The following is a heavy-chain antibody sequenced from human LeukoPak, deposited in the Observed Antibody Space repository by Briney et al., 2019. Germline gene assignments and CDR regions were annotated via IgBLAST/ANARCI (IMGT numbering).Heavy chain of an antibody. J-gene: IGHJ4*02. Sequence: PGGSLRLSCAASGFTVNSNYMNWVRQAPGKGLEWVSVIHSGGSTYYADSVKGRFTISRDNSKNTLYLQMNSLRAEDTAVYYCAKGGDTYCSGGSCGFDYWGQGTLVTVSS. CDR2: IHSGGST. D-gene: IGHD2-15*01. V-gene: IGHV3-53*01. CDR1: GFTVNSNY. CDR3: AKGGDTYCSGGSCGFDY.